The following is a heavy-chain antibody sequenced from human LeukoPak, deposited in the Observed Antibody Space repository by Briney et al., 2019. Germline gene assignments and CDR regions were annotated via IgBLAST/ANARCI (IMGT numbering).Heavy chain of an antibody. V-gene: IGHV4-59*01. CDR2: IYCSGST. D-gene: IGHD3-10*01. J-gene: IGHJ6*04. CDR1: GGSISSYY. Sequence: SETLSLTCTVSGGSISSYYWSWIRQPPGKGLEWIGYIYCSGSTNYNPSLKSRVTISVDTSKNQFSLKPSSVTAADTAVYYCARDRGDYLDYYYGMDVWGKGTTVTVPS. CDR3: ARDRGDYLDYYYGMDV.